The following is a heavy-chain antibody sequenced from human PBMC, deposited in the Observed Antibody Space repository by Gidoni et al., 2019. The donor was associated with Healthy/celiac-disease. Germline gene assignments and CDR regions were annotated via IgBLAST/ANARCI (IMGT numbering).Heavy chain of an antibody. CDR1: GFTFSSYA. Sequence: EVQLLESGGGLVQPGGSLRLSCAASGFTFSSYAKSWVRQAPGKGLEWVSAISGSGGSTYYADSVKGRFTISRDNSKNTLYLQMNSLRAEDTAVYYCAKVRGYCSSTSCYPLANYFDYWGQGTLVTVSS. J-gene: IGHJ4*02. CDR3: AKVRGYCSSTSCYPLANYFDY. CDR2: ISGSGGST. D-gene: IGHD2-2*01. V-gene: IGHV3-23*01.